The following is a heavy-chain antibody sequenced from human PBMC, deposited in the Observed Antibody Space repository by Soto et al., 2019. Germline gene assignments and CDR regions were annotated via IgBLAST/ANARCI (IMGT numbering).Heavy chain of an antibody. CDR3: ARGFGPSATSWDYYYYGMDV. J-gene: IGHJ6*02. CDR1: GFTFSSYA. Sequence: QVQLVEPGGGVVQPGRSLRLSCAASGFTFSSYAMHWVRQAPGKGLEWVAVISYDGSNKYYADSVKGRFTISRDNSKNTXYXXMNSLRAEDTAVYYCARGFGPSATSWDYYYYGMDVWGQGTTVTVSS. V-gene: IGHV3-30-3*01. CDR2: ISYDGSNK. D-gene: IGHD3-10*01.